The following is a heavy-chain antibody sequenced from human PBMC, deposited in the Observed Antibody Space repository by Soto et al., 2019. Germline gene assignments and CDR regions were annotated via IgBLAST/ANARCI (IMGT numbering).Heavy chain of an antibody. V-gene: IGHV1-69*13. CDR2: IIPIFGTA. J-gene: IGHJ2*01. Sequence: ASVKVSCKASGGTFSSYSISWVLQAPGQGLEWMGGIIPIFGTANYAQKFQGRVTITADESTSTAYMELSSLRSEDTAVYYCARVGAPYCSGGSCYNWYFDLWGRGTLVTVSS. D-gene: IGHD2-15*01. CDR1: GGTFSSYS. CDR3: ARVGAPYCSGGSCYNWYFDL.